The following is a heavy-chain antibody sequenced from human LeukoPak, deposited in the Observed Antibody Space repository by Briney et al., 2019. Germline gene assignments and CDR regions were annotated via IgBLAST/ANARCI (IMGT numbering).Heavy chain of an antibody. D-gene: IGHD2-15*01. V-gene: IGHV4-61*02. J-gene: IGHJ6*03. CDR2: VYNSGST. CDR3: ARDRVVVVAANHYYYMDV. Sequence: PSQTLSLTCTVSGGSISSGSYYWSWIRQPAGKGLEWIGRVYNSGSTNYNPSLKSRVTISVDTSKNQFSLKLSSVTAADTAVYYCARDRVVVVAANHYYYMDVWGKGTTVTISS. CDR1: GGSISSGSYY.